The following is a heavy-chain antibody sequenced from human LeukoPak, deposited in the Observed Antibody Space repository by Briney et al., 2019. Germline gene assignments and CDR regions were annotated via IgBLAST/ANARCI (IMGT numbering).Heavy chain of an antibody. CDR3: ARDLVDDYVWGSYCY. CDR2: ISWNSGSI. J-gene: IGHJ4*02. D-gene: IGHD3-16*02. CDR1: GFTFDDYA. V-gene: IGHV3-9*01. Sequence: GGSLRLSCAASGFTFDDYAMHWVRQAPGKGLEWVSGISWNSGSIGYADSVKGRFTISRDNAKNSLYLQMNSLRAEDTAVYYCARDLVDDYVWGSYCYWGQGTLVTVSS.